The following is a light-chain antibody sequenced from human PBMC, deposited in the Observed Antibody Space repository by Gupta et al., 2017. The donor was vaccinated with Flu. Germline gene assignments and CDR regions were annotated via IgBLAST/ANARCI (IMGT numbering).Light chain of an antibody. CDR2: SNN. J-gene: IGLJ2*01. V-gene: IGLV1-44*01. Sequence: HSVLTQPRSASVSLGLRVAIFCSGSSSNIGSNTVNWYQQLPGTAPKLLIYSNNQRPSGVPDRFSGSKSGRSASLAISGLQSEDEADYYCAAWDDSLNGVVFGGGTKLTVL. CDR1: SSNIGSNT. CDR3: AAWDDSLNGVV.